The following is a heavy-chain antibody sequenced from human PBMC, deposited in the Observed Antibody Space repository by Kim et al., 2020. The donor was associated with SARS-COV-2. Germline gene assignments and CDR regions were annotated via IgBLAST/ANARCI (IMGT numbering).Heavy chain of an antibody. Sequence: NPSLKSRVTISVDTSKNQFSLKLSSVTAADTAVYYCAGGTIFGVVRRFDPWGQGTLVTVSS. CDR3: AGGTIFGVVRRFDP. D-gene: IGHD3-3*01. V-gene: IGHV4-59*09. J-gene: IGHJ5*02.